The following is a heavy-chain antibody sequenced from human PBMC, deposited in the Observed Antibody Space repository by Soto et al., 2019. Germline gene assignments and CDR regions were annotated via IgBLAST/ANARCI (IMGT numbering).Heavy chain of an antibody. CDR1: GFTFSSYA. D-gene: IGHD3-10*01. CDR3: ATDRLASGSGVRFDP. Sequence: EVQLLESGGGLVQPGGSLRLSCAASGFTFSSYAMSWVRQAPGKGLEWVSAISGSGADTYYADSVKGRFTISRDNSKNTLYLQMNSLRDEDAALYYCATDRLASGSGVRFDPWGQGTLVTVSS. CDR2: ISGSGADT. J-gene: IGHJ5*02. V-gene: IGHV3-23*01.